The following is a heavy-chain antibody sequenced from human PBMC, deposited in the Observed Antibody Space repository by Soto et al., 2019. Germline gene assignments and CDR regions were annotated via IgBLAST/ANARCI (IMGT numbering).Heavy chain of an antibody. CDR1: GFTLSSYS. CDR3: ASTIAVPGTGAFDI. J-gene: IGHJ3*02. Sequence: EVQVVESGGGLVQPGGSLRLACAASGFTLSSYSMNWVRQAPGKGLEWVSYISSSSSYIYYSGSVKGRFTISRDNAKNSLYLQMNSLRDEDTAVYYCASTIAVPGTGAFDIWGQGTMVTVSS. CDR2: ISSSSSYI. D-gene: IGHD6-19*01. V-gene: IGHV3-48*02.